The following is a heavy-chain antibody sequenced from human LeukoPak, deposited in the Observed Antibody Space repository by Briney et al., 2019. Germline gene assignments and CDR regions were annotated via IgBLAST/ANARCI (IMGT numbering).Heavy chain of an antibody. Sequence: ASVKVSCKASGYTFTTYYMHWVRQAPGQGLEWMGIINPTGGSTNYAQKFQGRVTITADESTSTAYMELSSLRFEDTAVYYCAREINYGKPGLDYWGQGTLVTVSS. CDR1: GYTFTTYY. CDR3: AREINYGKPGLDY. D-gene: IGHD3-10*01. V-gene: IGHV1-46*01. J-gene: IGHJ4*02. CDR2: INPTGGST.